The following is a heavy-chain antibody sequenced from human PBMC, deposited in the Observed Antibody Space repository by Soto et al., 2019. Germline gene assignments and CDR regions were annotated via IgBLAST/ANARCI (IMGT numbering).Heavy chain of an antibody. CDR3: AKGDGAWNYCLDF. CDR2: ISSSGGTT. J-gene: IGHJ4*02. D-gene: IGHD1-7*01. Sequence: HPVGSLRLSCAASGFSFSTYAMSWVRQAPGTGLEWVSGISSSGGTTFYAGSVKGRFTISRDNSESTLYLQMNSLRAEDTAVYFCAKGDGAWNYCLDFWGQGTLVTVSS. CDR1: GFSFSTYA. V-gene: IGHV3-23*01.